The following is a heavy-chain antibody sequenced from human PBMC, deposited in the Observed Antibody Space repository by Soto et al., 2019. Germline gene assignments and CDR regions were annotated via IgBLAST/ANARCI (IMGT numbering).Heavy chain of an antibody. CDR2: IDPSDSYT. Sequence: PGESLKISCKGSGYSFTSYWISWVRQMPGKGLEWTGRIDPSDSYTNYSPSFQGHVTISADKSISTAYLQWSSLKASDTAMYYCARGLDSSSYQDYYYYYGMDVWGQGTTVTVSS. J-gene: IGHJ6*02. CDR3: ARGLDSSSYQDYYYYYGMDV. D-gene: IGHD6-6*01. CDR1: GYSFTSYW. V-gene: IGHV5-10-1*01.